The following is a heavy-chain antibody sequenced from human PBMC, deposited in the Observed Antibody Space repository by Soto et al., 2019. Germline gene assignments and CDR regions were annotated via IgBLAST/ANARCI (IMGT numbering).Heavy chain of an antibody. J-gene: IGHJ4*02. Sequence: PXETLSLTCTVAGYSISTFYWGWMRQSPGRELEWIGYVYYTGSTNYNPSLKSRVTISVDRSKNQFSLKLTSANAADTAVYYCARGRTVRNYADDSSDYFYFFDYWGQGTQVTSPQ. CDR3: ARGRTVRNYADDSSDYFYFFDY. CDR1: GYSISTFY. CDR2: VYYTGST. D-gene: IGHD3-22*01. V-gene: IGHV4-59*01.